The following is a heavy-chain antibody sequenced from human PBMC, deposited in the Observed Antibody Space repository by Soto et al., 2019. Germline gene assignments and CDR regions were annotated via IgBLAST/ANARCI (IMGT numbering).Heavy chain of an antibody. CDR2: IYWDDSK. Sequence: QITLKESGPTLVRPTQTLTLTCAFSGFSLSTSGVGVGGIRQPPGKALEWLAVIYWDDSKHYSPSLRSRLTITKDTSKNQVVLTMTNMDPMDTGTYYCAHKGPEDWPLDYWGQGTLVPVSS. CDR1: GFSLSTSGVG. D-gene: IGHD3-9*01. V-gene: IGHV2-5*02. CDR3: AHKGPEDWPLDY. J-gene: IGHJ4*02.